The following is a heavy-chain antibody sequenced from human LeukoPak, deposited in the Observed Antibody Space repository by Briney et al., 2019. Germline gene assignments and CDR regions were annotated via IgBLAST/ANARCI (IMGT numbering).Heavy chain of an antibody. CDR2: INPNSGGT. CDR1: GYTFTGYY. Sequence: ASVKVSCKASGYTFTGYYMHWVRQAPGQGLEWMGWINPNSGGTNYAQKFQGRVTMTRDTSISTAYMELSRLRSDDTAVYYCARADFITMTLFDIWGQGRMVTVSS. D-gene: IGHD3-22*01. V-gene: IGHV1-2*02. CDR3: ARADFITMTLFDI. J-gene: IGHJ3*02.